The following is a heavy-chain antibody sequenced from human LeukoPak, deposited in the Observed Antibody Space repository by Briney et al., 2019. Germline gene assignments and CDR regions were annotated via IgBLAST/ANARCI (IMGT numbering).Heavy chain of an antibody. CDR3: ARRFESNYDSSGYYYGGGYFDY. J-gene: IGHJ4*02. V-gene: IGHV4-34*01. CDR2: INHSGST. CDR1: GGSFSGYY. D-gene: IGHD3-22*01. Sequence: PSETPSLTCAVYGGSFSGYYWSWIRQPPGQGLEWMGEINHSGSTNYNPSLNSRVTISVDTSTNQFSLKLSSVTAADTAVYYRARRFESNYDSSGYYYGGGYFDYWGQGTLVTV.